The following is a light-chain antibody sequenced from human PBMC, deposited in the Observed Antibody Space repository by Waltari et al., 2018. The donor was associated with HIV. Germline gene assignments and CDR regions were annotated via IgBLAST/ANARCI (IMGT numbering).Light chain of an antibody. Sequence: DIQMTQSPSSLSASVGDRVTITCQASQDISNYLNWYQRKPGQAPKLLIYDASHLEIGVPSRFSGSGSGTDFTFTISSLQSEDIATYYCQEYDNLPMYTFGQGTKVEIK. CDR1: QDISNY. CDR3: QEYDNLPMYT. V-gene: IGKV1-33*01. CDR2: DAS. J-gene: IGKJ2*01.